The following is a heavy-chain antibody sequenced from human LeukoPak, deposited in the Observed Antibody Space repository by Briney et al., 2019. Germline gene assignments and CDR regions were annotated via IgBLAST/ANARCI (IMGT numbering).Heavy chain of an antibody. CDR3: AREPPKRRYCSSTSCYHNWFDP. J-gene: IGHJ5*02. CDR1: GYTFTSYG. CDR2: ISAYNGNT. Sequence: ASVKVSCKASGYTFTSYGISWVRQAPGQGLEWMGWISAYNGNTNYAQKLQGRVTMTTDTSTSTAYMELRSLRSDDTAAYYCAREPPKRRYCSSTSCYHNWFDPWGQGTLVTVSS. V-gene: IGHV1-18*01. D-gene: IGHD2-2*01.